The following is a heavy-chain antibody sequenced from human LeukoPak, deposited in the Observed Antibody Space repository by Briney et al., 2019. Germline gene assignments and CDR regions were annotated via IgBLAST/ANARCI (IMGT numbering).Heavy chain of an antibody. CDR2: INQDDSAI. CDR1: GFSFRNYW. Sequence: PGGSLRLSCATSGFSFRNYWMSWVRQAPGKGPEWVASINQDDSAIFYLDSVKGRFTISRDNAKNTLYVQMNSLRAEDTAVYYCARGGGADSSSSTGIDAFDIWGQGTMVTVSS. J-gene: IGHJ3*02. V-gene: IGHV3-7*01. D-gene: IGHD6-6*01. CDR3: ARGGGADSSSSTGIDAFDI.